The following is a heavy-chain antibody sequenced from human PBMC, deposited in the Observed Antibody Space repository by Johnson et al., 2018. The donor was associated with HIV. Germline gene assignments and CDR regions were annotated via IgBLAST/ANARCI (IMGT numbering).Heavy chain of an antibody. CDR1: GFTFSSYA. Sequence: QVQLVESGGGVVQPGRSLRLSCAASGFTFSSYAMHWVRQAPGKGLEWVAVISYDGSNKYYADSVKGRFTISRDNSENTLYLQMNSLRAEDTAVYYCARRGYSSSGGAFDIWGQGTMVTVSS. J-gene: IGHJ3*02. V-gene: IGHV3-30-3*01. CDR3: ARRGYSSSGGAFDI. D-gene: IGHD6-6*01. CDR2: ISYDGSNK.